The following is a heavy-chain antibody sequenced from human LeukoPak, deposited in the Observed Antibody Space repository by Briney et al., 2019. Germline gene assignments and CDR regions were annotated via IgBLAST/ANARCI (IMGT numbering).Heavy chain of an antibody. V-gene: IGHV3-23*01. Sequence: PGGSLRLSCAASGFTFSSYAISWVRQAPGKGLEWVSAISGSGGSTYYADSVKGRFTISRGNSKNTLYLQMNSLRAEDTAVYYCAKNYDSPFDPWGQGTLVTVSS. CDR1: GFTFSSYA. CDR2: ISGSGGST. D-gene: IGHD3-22*01. J-gene: IGHJ5*02. CDR3: AKNYDSPFDP.